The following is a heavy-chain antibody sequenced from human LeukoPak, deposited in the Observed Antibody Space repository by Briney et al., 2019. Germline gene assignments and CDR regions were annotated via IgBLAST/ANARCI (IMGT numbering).Heavy chain of an antibody. CDR1: GGSMNSYY. Sequence: PSETLSLTCTVSGGSMNSYYWSWIRQPPGKGLEWIGYIYYSGSINYNPSLESRVTISVDTSKNQFSLRLSSVTAADTAVFYCARYTLGSDYAFDYWGQGALVTVSS. J-gene: IGHJ4*02. CDR2: IYYSGSI. CDR3: ARYTLGSDYAFDY. D-gene: IGHD4/OR15-4a*01. V-gene: IGHV4-59*12.